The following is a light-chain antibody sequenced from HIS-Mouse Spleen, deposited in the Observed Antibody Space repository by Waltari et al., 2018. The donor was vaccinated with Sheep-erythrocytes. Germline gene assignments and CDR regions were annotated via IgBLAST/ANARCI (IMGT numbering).Light chain of an antibody. CDR2: QDS. Sequence: SYELTQPPSVSVSPGQTASITCSGDHLGYTYACWYQQKPGQSPVLVIYQDSKRPSGIPERFSGSNSGNTATLTISGTQAMDEADYYCQAWDSSTVVFGGGTKLTVL. V-gene: IGLV3-1*01. J-gene: IGLJ2*01. CDR1: HLGYTY. CDR3: QAWDSSTVV.